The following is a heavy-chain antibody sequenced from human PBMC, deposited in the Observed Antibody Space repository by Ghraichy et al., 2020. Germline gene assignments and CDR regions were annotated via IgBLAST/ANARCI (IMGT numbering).Heavy chain of an antibody. J-gene: IGHJ3*02. Sequence: SETLSLTCTVSGGSISSSSYYWGWIRQPPGKGLEWIGSIYYSGSTYYNPSLKSRVTISVDTSKNQFSLKLSSVTAADTAVYYCARHKGCSGTNGVCYTFPLRADAFDIWGQGTMVTVSS. CDR3: ARHKGCSGTNGVCYTFPLRADAFDI. D-gene: IGHD2-8*01. CDR1: GGSISSSSYY. CDR2: IYYSGST. V-gene: IGHV4-39*07.